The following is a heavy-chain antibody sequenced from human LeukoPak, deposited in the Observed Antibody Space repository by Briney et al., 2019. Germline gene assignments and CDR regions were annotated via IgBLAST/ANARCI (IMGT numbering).Heavy chain of an antibody. CDR1: GGSISSYY. V-gene: IGHV4-59*01. D-gene: IGHD1-26*01. J-gene: IGHJ4*02. Sequence: LETLSLTCTVSGGSISSYYWSWIRQPPGKGLEWIGYIYYSGSTNYNPSLKSRVTISVDTSKNQFSLKLSSVTAADTAVYYCARVLVGAAFDYWGQGTLVTVSS. CDR3: ARVLVGAAFDY. CDR2: IYYSGST.